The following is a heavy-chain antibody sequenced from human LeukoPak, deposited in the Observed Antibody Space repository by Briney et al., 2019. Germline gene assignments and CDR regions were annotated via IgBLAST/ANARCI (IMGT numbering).Heavy chain of an antibody. CDR2: IFYSGST. CDR1: GGSISSSGYY. V-gene: IGHV4-31*03. CDR3: ARGTYYSSSGSYYNLDQ. Sequence: SQTLSLTCTVSGGSISSSGYYWTWIRQHPGKGLEWLGYIFYSGSTYYNPSLKGRFTISLDTSKNQLSLKLSSVTAADTAVYYCARGTYYSSSGSYYNLDQWGQGTLVTVSS. D-gene: IGHD3-10*01. J-gene: IGHJ4*02.